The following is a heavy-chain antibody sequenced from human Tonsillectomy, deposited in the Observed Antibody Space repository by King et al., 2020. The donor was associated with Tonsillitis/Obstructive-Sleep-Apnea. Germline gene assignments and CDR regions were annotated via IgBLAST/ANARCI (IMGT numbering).Heavy chain of an antibody. CDR3: ASLPGILTGRGFDS. V-gene: IGHV4-31*03. CDR2: IYYSGST. CDR1: GGSISSGGYY. J-gene: IGHJ4*02. D-gene: IGHD3-9*01. Sequence: VQLQESGPGLVMPSQTLSLTCTVSGGSISSGGYYWSWIRQHPGKGLEWIGHIYYSGSTYYNPSLKSRLSISVDTSENQLSLKLNSVTAADTAVYYCASLPGILTGRGFDSWGQGTLVTVSS.